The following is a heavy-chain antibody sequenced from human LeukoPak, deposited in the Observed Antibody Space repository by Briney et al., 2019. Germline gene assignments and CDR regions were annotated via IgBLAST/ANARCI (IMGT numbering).Heavy chain of an antibody. J-gene: IGHJ4*02. D-gene: IGHD2-21*02. CDR1: GFTFSSYA. Sequence: GRSLRLSCAASGFTFSSYAMHWVRQAPGKGLEYVSAISSNGGSTYYANSVKGRFTISRDNSKNTLYLQMGSLRAEDMAVYYCARGRGMTFDYWGQGTLVTVSS. V-gene: IGHV3-64*01. CDR2: ISSNGGST. CDR3: ARGRGMTFDY.